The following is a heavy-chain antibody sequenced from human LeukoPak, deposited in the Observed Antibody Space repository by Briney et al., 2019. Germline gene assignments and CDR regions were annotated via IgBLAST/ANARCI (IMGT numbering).Heavy chain of an antibody. Sequence: GGPLRLSCAASGFTFSNYWMHWVRQAPGKGLVWVSRIKRDGSSTVYADSVKGRFTVSRDNAKNTLYLQMNSLRAEDTAVYYCARRSGTIDYWGQGTLVTVSS. CDR3: ARRSGTIDY. V-gene: IGHV3-74*01. CDR1: GFTFSNYW. D-gene: IGHD3-10*01. J-gene: IGHJ4*02. CDR2: IKRDGSST.